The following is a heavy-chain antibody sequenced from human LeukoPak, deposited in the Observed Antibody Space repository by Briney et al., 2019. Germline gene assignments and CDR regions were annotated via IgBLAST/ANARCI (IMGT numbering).Heavy chain of an antibody. D-gene: IGHD5-18*01. CDR1: GYTFTGYY. V-gene: IGHV1-2*02. CDR3: ARSFGKNTAFTWYYGMDV. Sequence: GASVKVSCKASGYTFTGYYMHWVRQAPGQGLEWMGWINANSGGTNYAQKFQGRVTMTRDTSISTAYMELSRLRSDDTAVYYCARSFGKNTAFTWYYGMDVWGQGTTVTVSS. J-gene: IGHJ6*02. CDR2: INANSGGT.